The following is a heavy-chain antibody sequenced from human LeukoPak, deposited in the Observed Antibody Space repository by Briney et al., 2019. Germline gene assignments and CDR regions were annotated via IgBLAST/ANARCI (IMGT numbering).Heavy chain of an antibody. D-gene: IGHD2-15*01. CDR1: GFTVSSSY. Sequence: GGSLRLSCAASGFTVSSSYMTWVRQAPGKGLEWVSVIYSGGATYYADSVKGRFTISRDNSKNTLFLQMNSLRAEDTAVYYCARVGGYCSVGSCPAFGSWGQGTLVTVSS. J-gene: IGHJ4*02. CDR2: IYSGGAT. CDR3: ARVGGYCSVGSCPAFGS. V-gene: IGHV3-53*01.